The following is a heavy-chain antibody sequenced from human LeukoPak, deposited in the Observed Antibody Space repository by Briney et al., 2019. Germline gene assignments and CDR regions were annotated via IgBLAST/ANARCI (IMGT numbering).Heavy chain of an antibody. D-gene: IGHD3-3*01. CDR2: ISGYNGNT. J-gene: IGHJ4*02. CDR3: ARDRGVVIGFDY. Sequence: GASVKVSCKASSYSFTRYGISWVRQAPGQGLEWMGWISGYNGNTNYAQKFLGRVSMTRDTSISTAYMELSRLRSDDTAVYYCARDRGVVIGFDYWGQGTLVTVSS. CDR1: SYSFTRYG. V-gene: IGHV1-18*01.